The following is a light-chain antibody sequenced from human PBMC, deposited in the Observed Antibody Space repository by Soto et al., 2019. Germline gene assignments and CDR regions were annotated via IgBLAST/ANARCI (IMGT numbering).Light chain of an antibody. Sequence: QSVLTQPPSVSGAPGQRVTISCTGSSSNIGAGYGVHWYQQLPGTAPKLLIYANNNRPSGVPDRFSGSIDSSSNSASLTISGLKTEDEADYSCQSYADNTVIFGGGTQLTV. V-gene: IGLV1-40*01. CDR2: ANN. CDR3: QSYADNTVI. J-gene: IGLJ2*01. CDR1: SSNIGAGYG.